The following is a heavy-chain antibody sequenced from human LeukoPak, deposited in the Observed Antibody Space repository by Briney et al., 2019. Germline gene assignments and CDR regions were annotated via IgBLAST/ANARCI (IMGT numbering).Heavy chain of an antibody. D-gene: IGHD3-22*01. Sequence: PGRSLRLSCAASGFSFDDYAMHWVRQAPGKGLEWVSGISWNSGSLGYADSVKGRFTTSRDNAKSSLYLQMNSLRADDTALYYCAKGDSSGYYHVYQFDDWGQGTLVTVSP. J-gene: IGHJ4*02. V-gene: IGHV3-9*01. CDR3: AKGDSSGYYHVYQFDD. CDR2: ISWNSGSL. CDR1: GFSFDDYA.